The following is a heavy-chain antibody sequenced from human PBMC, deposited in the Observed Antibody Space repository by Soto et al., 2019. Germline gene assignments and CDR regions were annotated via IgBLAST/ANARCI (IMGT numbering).Heavy chain of an antibody. V-gene: IGHV3-21*04. CDR1: GFTFSSYS. Sequence: GGSLRLSCAASGFTFSSYSMNWVRQAPGKGLEWVSSISSSSSYIYYADSVKGRFTISRDNSKNTLYLQMNSLRAEDTAVYYCAKVGYDISYYYYGMDVWGQGTTVTVSS. D-gene: IGHD3-9*01. CDR3: AKVGYDISYYYYGMDV. CDR2: ISSSSSYI. J-gene: IGHJ6*02.